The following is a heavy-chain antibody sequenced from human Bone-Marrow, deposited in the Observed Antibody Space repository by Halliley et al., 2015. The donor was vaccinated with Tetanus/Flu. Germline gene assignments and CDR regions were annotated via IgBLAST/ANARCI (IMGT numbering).Heavy chain of an antibody. Sequence: SLRLSCEASGFTFSDYYMIWIRQAPGKGLEWLSYIDIGTAIKYADSVKGRFTVSRDNVKNSLFLQMNSLRAEDTALYYCARGGVVPEAAAMYWGQGTLVAVSS. CDR2: IDIGTAI. V-gene: IGHV3-11*01. D-gene: IGHD2-2*01. CDR3: ARGGVVPEAAAMY. CDR1: GFTFSDYY. J-gene: IGHJ4*02.